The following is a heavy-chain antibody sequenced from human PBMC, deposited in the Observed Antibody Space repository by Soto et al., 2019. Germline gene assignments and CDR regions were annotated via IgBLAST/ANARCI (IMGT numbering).Heavy chain of an antibody. CDR3: ARDLSWGSNWYYYMDV. D-gene: IGHD7-27*01. J-gene: IGHJ6*03. Sequence: EVQLVESGGGLVQPGGPLKPSCPTSGFFFSDGAMNWVRRAPGKGLEWVSYMSSSCSVIDYADSVKGRFTVSRDNARNSLYLQMNSLRAEDTAVYYCARDLSWGSNWYYYMDVWGKGTTVTVSS. CDR2: MSSSCSVI. V-gene: IGHV3-48*01. CDR1: GFFFSDGA.